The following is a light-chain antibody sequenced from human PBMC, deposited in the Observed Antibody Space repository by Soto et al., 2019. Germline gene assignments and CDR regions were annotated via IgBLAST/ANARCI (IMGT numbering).Light chain of an antibody. J-gene: IGKJ5*01. CDR1: QSVNTY. V-gene: IGKV3-20*01. Sequence: EIVLTQSPATLSLSPGERAPLSCRASQSVNTYLAWYQQKPGQPPRLLIYDASNRATGVPARFSGSASGTDFTLTIGRLEPEDFAVYYCQQYGSSPITFGQGTRLEIK. CDR3: QQYGSSPIT. CDR2: DAS.